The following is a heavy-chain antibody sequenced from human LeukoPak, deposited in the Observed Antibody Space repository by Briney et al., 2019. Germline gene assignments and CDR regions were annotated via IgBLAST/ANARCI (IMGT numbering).Heavy chain of an antibody. CDR2: IEPDGRNK. Sequence: PGGSLRLSCAASGFTFSSHTMHWVRQAPGKGLEWVADIEPDGRNKFHADSVKGRFIISRDNSKNTLYLQLDSLRTEDTAVYYCVRQSTGLDYWGQGTLVTVSS. V-gene: IGHV3-30-3*01. J-gene: IGHJ4*02. D-gene: IGHD5/OR15-5a*01. CDR3: VRQSTGLDY. CDR1: GFTFSSHT.